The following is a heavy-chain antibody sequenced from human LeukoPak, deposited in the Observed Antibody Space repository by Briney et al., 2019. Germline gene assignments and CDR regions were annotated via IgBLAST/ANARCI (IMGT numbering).Heavy chain of an antibody. J-gene: IGHJ6*03. CDR2: IKPDGSAK. D-gene: IGHD3-3*01. Sequence: GGSLRLSCAASGFSFSGSWMSWVRQTPGKRLEWAGHIKPDGSAKFYDDSVKGRFTISRDNAHNSLYLQMNSLRAEDTAVYYCARVSEKESKRFLEWLYYYYYYMDVWGKGTTVTVSS. CDR3: ARVSEKESKRFLEWLYYYYYYMDV. V-gene: IGHV3-7*01. CDR1: GFSFSGSW.